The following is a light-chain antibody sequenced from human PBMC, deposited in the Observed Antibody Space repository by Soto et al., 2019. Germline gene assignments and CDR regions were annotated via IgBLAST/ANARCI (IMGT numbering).Light chain of an antibody. J-gene: IGKJ1*01. V-gene: IGKV3-15*01. CDR2: SVS. CDR3: QQYNKWPPWT. Sequence: EIVMTQYPATLSVSPGERATLSCRASQSVSSNVAWYQQKPGQAPRLLIYSVSTRATGIPARFSGSGSGTEFTLTINSLQSEDFAIYYCQQYNKWPPWTFGQGTKVDIK. CDR1: QSVSSN.